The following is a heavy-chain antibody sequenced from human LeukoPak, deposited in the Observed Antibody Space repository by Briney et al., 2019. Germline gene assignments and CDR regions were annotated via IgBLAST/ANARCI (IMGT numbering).Heavy chain of an antibody. J-gene: IGHJ3*02. CDR2: IKQDGSEK. CDR3: ARDRTYYYDSSGDGAFDI. Sequence: GGSLRLSCATSGFTFNNYAMSWVRQAPGKGLEWVANIKQDGSEKYYVDSVKGRLTISRDNAKNSLYLQMNSLRAEDAAVYYCARDRTYYYDSSGDGAFDIWGQGTMVTVSS. D-gene: IGHD3-22*01. V-gene: IGHV3-7*04. CDR1: GFTFNNYA.